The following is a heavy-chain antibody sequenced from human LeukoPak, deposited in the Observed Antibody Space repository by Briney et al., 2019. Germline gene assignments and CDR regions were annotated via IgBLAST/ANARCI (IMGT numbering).Heavy chain of an antibody. D-gene: IGHD2-21*01. CDR3: ARVQRVQFPLKYYFDY. Sequence: ASVKVSCKASGYTFTNYDVNWVRQATGQGLEWMGWMNPNSDNTAYAEKFQGRVTMTRSTSLRTAYMELSSLRSEDTAVYYCARVQRVQFPLKYYFDYWGQGTLVTVSS. J-gene: IGHJ4*02. CDR1: GYTFTNYD. V-gene: IGHV1-8*01. CDR2: MNPNSDNT.